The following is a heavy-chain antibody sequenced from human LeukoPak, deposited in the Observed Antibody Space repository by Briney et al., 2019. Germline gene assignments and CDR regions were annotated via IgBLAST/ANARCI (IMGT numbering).Heavy chain of an antibody. CDR1: GFTFSTFA. D-gene: IGHD4-11*01. V-gene: IGHV3-23*01. J-gene: IGHJ5*02. Sequence: GGSLRLSCAASGFTFSTFAMIWVRQPPGKGLEWVSSIFPSGGEIHYADSVRGRFTISRDNSKSTLSLQMNSLRAEDTAVYYCTRLLYDSRPEVPDDLWGQGTLVTVSS. CDR3: TRLLYDSRPEVPDDL. CDR2: IFPSGGEI.